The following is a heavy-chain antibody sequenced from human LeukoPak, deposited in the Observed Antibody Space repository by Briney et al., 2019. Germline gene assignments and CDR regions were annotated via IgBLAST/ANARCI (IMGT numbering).Heavy chain of an antibody. J-gene: IGHJ4*02. D-gene: IGHD3-10*01. V-gene: IGHV1-2*02. Sequence: ASVKVSCKASGYTFTGYYMHWVRQAPGQGLEWMGWINPNSGGTDYAQKFQGRVTMTRDTSISTAYMELSRLRSDDTAVYYCARSVSLRGAADYWDQGTLVTVSS. CDR2: INPNSGGT. CDR1: GYTFTGYY. CDR3: ARSVSLRGAADY.